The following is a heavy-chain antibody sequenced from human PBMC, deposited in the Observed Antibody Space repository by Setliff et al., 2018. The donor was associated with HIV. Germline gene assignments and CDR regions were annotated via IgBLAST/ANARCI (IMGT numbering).Heavy chain of an antibody. CDR2: IIPKSETT. D-gene: IGHD2-15*01. CDR1: GYTFSFYG. V-gene: IGHV1-69*06. CDR3: AREHGEYCSGGTCYHHYYFDY. J-gene: IGHJ4*02. Sequence: ASVKVSCKASGYTFSFYGLNWVRQAPGQGLEWMGKIIPKSETTAYAQKFRGRATITADKSSNTVYMELTRLTSADTAVYYCAREHGEYCSGGTCYHHYYFDYWGPGTLVTVSS.